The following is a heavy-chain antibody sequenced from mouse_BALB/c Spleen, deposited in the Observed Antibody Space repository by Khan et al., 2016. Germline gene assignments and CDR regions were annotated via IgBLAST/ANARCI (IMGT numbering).Heavy chain of an antibody. V-gene: IGHV3-2*02. D-gene: IGHD1-1*01. CDR3: ARDYYVSSYFDY. CDR2: ISYSGST. J-gene: IGHJ2*01. Sequence: EVQLQESGPGLVKPSQSLSLTCTVTGYSITSDYAWNWIRQFPGNKLEWMGYISYSGSTSYNPSLKSRISITRDTSKNQFFLQLNSVTTEDTATXYCARDYYVSSYFDYWCQGSTLTVSS. CDR1: GYSITSDYA.